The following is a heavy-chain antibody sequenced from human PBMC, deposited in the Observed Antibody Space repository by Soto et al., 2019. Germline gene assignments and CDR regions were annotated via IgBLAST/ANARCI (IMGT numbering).Heavy chain of an antibody. CDR3: AKGPTIFGVVIIPEYYYGMDV. CDR1: GFTLSSSA. V-gene: IGHV3-23*01. CDR2: ISGSGGGT. J-gene: IGHJ6*02. D-gene: IGHD3-3*01. Sequence: ESGGGLVQPGGSLRLSCAASGFTLSSSAMSWVRQAPGKGLEWVSAISGSGGGTYYADSVKGRFTISRDNSRNTLYLQMNSLRAEDTAVFYCAKGPTIFGVVIIPEYYYGMDVWGQGTTVTVSS.